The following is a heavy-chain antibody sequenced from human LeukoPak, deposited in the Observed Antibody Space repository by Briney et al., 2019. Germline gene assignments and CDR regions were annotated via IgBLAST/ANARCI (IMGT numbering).Heavy chain of an antibody. J-gene: IGHJ4*02. V-gene: IGHV4-39*07. Sequence: PSETLSLTCTVSGGSISSSSSYWGWIRQPPGKGLEWIGGIYYSGSTYYNPSLKSRVTMSVDTSKNQFSLKLSSVPPSDTAVYYCARTRASGSLDYWGQGTLVTVSS. CDR2: IYYSGST. CDR3: ARTRASGSLDY. D-gene: IGHD3-10*01. CDR1: GGSISSSSSY.